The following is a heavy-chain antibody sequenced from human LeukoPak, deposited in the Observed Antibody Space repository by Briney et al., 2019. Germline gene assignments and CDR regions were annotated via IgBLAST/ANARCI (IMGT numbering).Heavy chain of an antibody. V-gene: IGHV4-30-4*01. CDR1: GGSISSGDYY. Sequence: SQTLSLTCTVSGGSISSGDYYWSWIRQPPGKGLEWIGYIYYSGSTNYNPSLKSRVTISVDTSKNQFSLKLSSVTAADTAVYYCARGIVVVQGWGRPWFDPWGQGTLVTVSS. CDR2: IYYSGST. J-gene: IGHJ5*02. CDR3: ARGIVVVQGWGRPWFDP. D-gene: IGHD2-21*01.